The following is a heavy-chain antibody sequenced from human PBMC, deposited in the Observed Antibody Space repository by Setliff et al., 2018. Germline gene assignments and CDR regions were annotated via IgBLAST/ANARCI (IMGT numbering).Heavy chain of an antibody. CDR2: MNPNSGNT. V-gene: IGHV1-8*01. D-gene: IGHD2-21*02. CDR1: GYTFTSYD. CDR3: ARGVTSPNYFDY. J-gene: IGHJ4*02. Sequence: GASVKVSCKASGYTFTSYDINWVRQATGQGLEWMGWMNPNSGNTGYAQKFQGRFTISRDNAKNSLYLQMNSLRAEDTAVYYCARGVTSPNYFDYWGQGTLVTVSS.